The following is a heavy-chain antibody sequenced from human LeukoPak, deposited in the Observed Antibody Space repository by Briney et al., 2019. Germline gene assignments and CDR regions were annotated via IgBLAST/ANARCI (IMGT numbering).Heavy chain of an antibody. CDR2: ISSSGSTI. D-gene: IGHD3-22*01. CDR3: ARDRRYYYDSSGAGAFDI. J-gene: IGHJ3*02. Sequence: GRSLRLSCAASGFTFSDYYMSWIRQAPGKGLEWVSYISSSGSTIYYADSVKGRFTISRDNAKNSLYLQMNSLRAEDTAVYYCARDRRYYYDSSGAGAFDIWGQGTMVTVSS. V-gene: IGHV3-11*04. CDR1: GFTFSDYY.